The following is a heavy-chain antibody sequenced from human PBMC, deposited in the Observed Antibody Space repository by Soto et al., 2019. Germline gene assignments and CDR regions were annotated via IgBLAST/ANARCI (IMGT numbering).Heavy chain of an antibody. CDR2: INPNSGGT. V-gene: IGHV1-2*04. CDR1: GYTFTGYY. CDR3: ARASITMVRGVMPVAFDI. D-gene: IGHD3-10*01. J-gene: IGHJ3*02. Sequence: ASVKVSCKASGYTFTGYYMHWVRQAPGQGLEWMGWINPNSGGTNYAQKFQGWVTMTRDTSISTAYMELSRLRSDDTAVYYCARASITMVRGVMPVAFDIWGQGTMVTVSS.